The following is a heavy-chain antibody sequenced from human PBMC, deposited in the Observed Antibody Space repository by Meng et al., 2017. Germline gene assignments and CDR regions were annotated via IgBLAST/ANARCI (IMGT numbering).Heavy chain of an antibody. D-gene: IGHD3-16*01. CDR2: INHSGST. CDR1: GGYFSCYY. CDR3: ARELKEQSFAWGY. V-gene: IGHV4-34*01. J-gene: IGHJ4*02. Sequence: QVQLKAWAAGLLKPSEPLSLNCDVYGGYFSCYYWSWIRQPPGKGLEWIGEINHSGSTNYNPSLKSRVNISVDTSKNQFSLKMSSVTAADTAVYYCARELKEQSFAWGYWGQGTLVTVSS.